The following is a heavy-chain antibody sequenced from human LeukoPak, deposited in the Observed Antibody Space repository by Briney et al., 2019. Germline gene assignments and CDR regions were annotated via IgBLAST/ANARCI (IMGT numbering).Heavy chain of an antibody. CDR2: ISSSSSYT. D-gene: IGHD3-16*01. J-gene: IGHJ3*02. CDR3: VKTMVTCGGLIRTDAFDI. V-gene: IGHV3-11*06. Sequence: GGSLRLSCAASGFTFSGYYMSWVRQAPGKGLEWVSYISSSSSYTNYADSVKGRFTISRDNAKNTLYLQMSSLRPEDTAVYFCVKTMVTCGGLIRTDAFDIWGQGTMVTVSS. CDR1: GFTFSGYY.